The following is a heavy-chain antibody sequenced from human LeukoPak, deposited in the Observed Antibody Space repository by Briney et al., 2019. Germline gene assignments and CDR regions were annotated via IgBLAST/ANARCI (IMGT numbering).Heavy chain of an antibody. V-gene: IGHV4-30-4*01. D-gene: IGHD3-22*01. J-gene: IGHJ3*02. CDR2: IYYSGST. CDR1: GGSISSGDYY. Sequence: PSETLSLTCTVSGGSISSGDYYWSWIRQPPGRGLEWIGYIYYSGSTYYNPSLKSRVTISVDTSKNQFSLKLSSVTAADTAVYYCARDLSTMTTGFDIWGQGTMVTVSS. CDR3: ARDLSTMTTGFDI.